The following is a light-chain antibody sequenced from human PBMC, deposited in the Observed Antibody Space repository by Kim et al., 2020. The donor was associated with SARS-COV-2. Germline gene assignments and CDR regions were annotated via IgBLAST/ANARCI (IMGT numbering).Light chain of an antibody. CDR2: AAS. J-gene: IGKJ2*01. CDR3: QKYNGVPYT. CDR1: QDISNY. Sequence: SASVGDRVTITCRASQDISNYLAWYQQKPGKVPSLLIYAASTLLSGVPSRFSGSGSGTDFTLTISSLQPEDVATYYCQKYNGVPYTFGQGTKLEI. V-gene: IGKV1-27*01.